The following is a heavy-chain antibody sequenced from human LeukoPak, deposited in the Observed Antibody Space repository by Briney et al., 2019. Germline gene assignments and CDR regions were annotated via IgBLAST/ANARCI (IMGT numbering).Heavy chain of an antibody. J-gene: IGHJ4*02. Sequence: GGSLRLSCAASGFTFSRKTMNWVRQAPGKGLEWVSYISSDSGSIYYADSVRGRFTISRDNAKNSLYLQMDSLRAEDTAVYYCARTQCISTRCAHYFDSWGQGTLVTVSS. V-gene: IGHV3-48*01. CDR2: ISSDSGSI. CDR3: ARTQCISTRCAHYFDS. D-gene: IGHD2-2*01. CDR1: GFTFSRKT.